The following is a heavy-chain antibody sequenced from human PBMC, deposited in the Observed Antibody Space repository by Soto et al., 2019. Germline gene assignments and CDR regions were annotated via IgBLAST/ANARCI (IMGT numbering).Heavy chain of an antibody. V-gene: IGHV3-33*01. J-gene: IGHJ6*03. D-gene: IGHD5-12*01. CDR2: IWYDGSNK. CDR1: GFTFSSYG. CDR3: ARDPRGGYDSYYYYYMDV. Sequence: GGSLRLSCAASGFTFSSYGMHWVRQAPGKGLEWVAVIWYDGSNKYYADSVKGRFTISRDNSKNTLYLQMNSLRAEDTAVYYCARDPRGGYDSYYYYYMDVWGKGTTVTVSS.